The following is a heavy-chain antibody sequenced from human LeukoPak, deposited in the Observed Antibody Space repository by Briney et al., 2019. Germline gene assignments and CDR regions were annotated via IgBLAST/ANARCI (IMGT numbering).Heavy chain of an antibody. J-gene: IGHJ5*02. CDR2: ISSSSSYI. CDR3: ARDFLVADNWFDP. Sequence: GGSLRLSCAASGFTFSSYSMNWVRQAPGKGLEWVSSISSSSSYIYYADSVKGRFTISRDNAKNSLYLQMNSLRAEDTAVYYCARDFLVADNWFDPWGQGTLVTVSS. D-gene: IGHD2-15*01. V-gene: IGHV3-21*01. CDR1: GFTFSSYS.